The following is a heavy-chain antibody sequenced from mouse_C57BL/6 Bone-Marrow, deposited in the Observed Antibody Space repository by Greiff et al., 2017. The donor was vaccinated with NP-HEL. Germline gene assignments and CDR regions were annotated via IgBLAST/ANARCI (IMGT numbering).Heavy chain of an antibody. CDR3: ARRADGYYEDWYFDV. D-gene: IGHD2-3*01. V-gene: IGHV8-12*01. CDR1: GFSLSTSGMG. J-gene: IGHJ1*03. Sequence: QVQLKESGPGILQSSQTLSLTCSFSGFSLSTSGMGVSWIRQPSGKGLEWLAHIYWDDGKRYNPSLKSRLTISKDTSRNQVFLKITSVDTADTATYYCARRADGYYEDWYFDVWGTGTTVTVSS. CDR2: IYWDDGK.